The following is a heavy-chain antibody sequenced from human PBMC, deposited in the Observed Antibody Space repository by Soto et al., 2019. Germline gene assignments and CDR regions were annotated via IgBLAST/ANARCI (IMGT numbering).Heavy chain of an antibody. D-gene: IGHD2-2*01. J-gene: IGHJ6*02. CDR1: GFTFSSYA. CDR2: ISGSGGST. CDR3: AKERGGYCSSTSCFPYGMDV. V-gene: IGHV3-23*01. Sequence: GGSLRLSCAASGFTFSSYAMSWVRQAPGKGLEWVSAISGSGGSTYYADSVKGRFTISRDNSKNTLYLKMNSLRAEDTAVYYCAKERGGYCSSTSCFPYGMDVWGQGTTVTVSS.